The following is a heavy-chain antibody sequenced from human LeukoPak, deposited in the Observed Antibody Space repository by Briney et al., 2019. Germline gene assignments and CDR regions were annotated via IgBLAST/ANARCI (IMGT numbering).Heavy chain of an antibody. CDR3: ARGHYDILTGYYRTLFDY. J-gene: IGHJ4*02. Sequence: SETLSLTCTVSGGSISSYYWSWIRQPAGKGLEWIGRIYGSGSTNYNPSLKSRVTMSVDRSKNQFSLKLSSVTAADTAVYYCARGHYDILTGYYRTLFDYWGQGTLVTVSS. V-gene: IGHV4-4*07. D-gene: IGHD3-9*01. CDR2: IYGSGST. CDR1: GGSISSYY.